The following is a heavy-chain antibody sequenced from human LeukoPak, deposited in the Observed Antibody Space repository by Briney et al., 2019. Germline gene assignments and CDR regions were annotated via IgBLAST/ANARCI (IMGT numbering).Heavy chain of an antibody. CDR2: IKSKTSGGTT. V-gene: IGHV3-15*01. D-gene: IGHD6-6*01. CDR1: GFNFNNAW. Sequence: GESLRLSCTTSGFNFNNAWMNWVRQAPGMGLEWVGRIKSKTSGGTTDYAAPVEGRFTISRDDSKNTLFLQMNSLKTEDTAFYYCTTYMAARPDNFGFWGQGTLVTVSS. CDR3: TTYMAARPDNFGF. J-gene: IGHJ4*02.